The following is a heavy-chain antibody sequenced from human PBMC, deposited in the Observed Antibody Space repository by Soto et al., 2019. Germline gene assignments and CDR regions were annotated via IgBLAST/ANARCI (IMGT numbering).Heavy chain of an antibody. CDR2: IIPILGIA. CDR3: ASNLGAAAGRRHDAFDI. J-gene: IGHJ3*02. V-gene: IGHV1-69*02. CDR1: GGTFSSYT. D-gene: IGHD6-13*01. Sequence: ASVKVSCKASGGTFSSYTISWVRQAPGQGLEWMGRIIPILGIANYAQKFQGRVTITADKSTSTAYMELSSLRSEDTAVYYCASNLGAAAGRRHDAFDIWGQGTMVTVSS.